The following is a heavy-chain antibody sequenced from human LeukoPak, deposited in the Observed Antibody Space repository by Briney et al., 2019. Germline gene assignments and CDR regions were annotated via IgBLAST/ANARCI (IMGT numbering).Heavy chain of an antibody. Sequence: ESGPALVKPTQTLTLTCTFSGFSLSTSGMCVSWIRQPPGKALEWLALIDWDDDKYYSTSLKTRLTISKDTSKNQVVHTMTNMDPVDTATYYCARGIAVAGPLDYWGQGTLVTVSS. CDR3: ARGIAVAGPLDY. D-gene: IGHD6-19*01. CDR1: GFSLSTSGMC. J-gene: IGHJ4*02. V-gene: IGHV2-70*01. CDR2: IDWDDDK.